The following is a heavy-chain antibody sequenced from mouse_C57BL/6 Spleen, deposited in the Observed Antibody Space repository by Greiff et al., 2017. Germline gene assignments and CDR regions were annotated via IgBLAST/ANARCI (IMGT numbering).Heavy chain of an antibody. Sequence: EVKLMESGGGLVKPGGSLKLSCAASGFTFSDYGMHWVRQAPEKGLEWVAYISSGSSTIYYADTVKGRFTISRDNAKNTLFLQMTSLRSEDTAMYYCARPSLYDYAWFAYWGQGTLVTVSA. CDR1: GFTFSDYG. CDR2: ISSGSSTI. V-gene: IGHV5-17*01. CDR3: ARPSLYDYAWFAY. D-gene: IGHD2-4*01. J-gene: IGHJ3*01.